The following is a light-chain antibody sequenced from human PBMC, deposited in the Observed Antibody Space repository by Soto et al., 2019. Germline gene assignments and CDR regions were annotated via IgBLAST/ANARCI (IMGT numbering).Light chain of an antibody. J-gene: IGKJ5*01. CDR1: QSISSY. Sequence: DIPMTQSPSSLSASVGDRVTITCRASQSISSYLNWYQQKPGKAPKFLIYAASSLQSGVPSRFSGSGSGTDFTLTISSLQPEDFATYYCQQSYNTPITFGQGTRLEIK. CDR3: QQSYNTPIT. CDR2: AAS. V-gene: IGKV1-39*01.